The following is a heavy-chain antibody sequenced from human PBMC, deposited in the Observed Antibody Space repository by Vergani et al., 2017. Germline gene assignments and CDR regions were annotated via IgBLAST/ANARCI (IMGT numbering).Heavy chain of an antibody. V-gene: IGHV3-23*04. CDR2: ISGSGGIGGSA. CDR3: AKSYSSNWYYFDC. J-gene: IGHJ4*02. D-gene: IGHD6-13*01. CDR1: GFTFSSYS. Sequence: DVQLVESGGGLVKPGGSLRLSCEASGFTFSSYSMNWVRQAPGKELEWVSGISGSGGIGGSAYYADSVKGRFTISRDNSKNTLYLQMNSLRAEDTAVYYCAKSYSSNWYYFDCWGQGTLVTVSS.